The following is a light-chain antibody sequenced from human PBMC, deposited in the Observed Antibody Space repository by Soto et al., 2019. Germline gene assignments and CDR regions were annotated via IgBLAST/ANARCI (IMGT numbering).Light chain of an antibody. CDR1: QSISSSY. V-gene: IGKV3-20*01. CDR2: GAS. J-gene: IGKJ4*01. CDR3: QQYGSSPRLT. Sequence: EIVLTKSPGTLSLSPGERATLSCRASQSISSSYLAWYQQKPGQAPRLLIYGASTRATGIPDMFSGSGSGTDFTLTISRLEPEDFAVYYCQQYGSSPRLTFGGGTKVEIK.